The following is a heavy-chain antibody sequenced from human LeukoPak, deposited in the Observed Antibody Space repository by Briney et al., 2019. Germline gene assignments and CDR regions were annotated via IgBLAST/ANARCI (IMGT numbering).Heavy chain of an antibody. CDR3: AKDKGGRIVGATTFDY. V-gene: IGHV3-30*02. J-gene: IGHJ4*02. CDR2: IRYDGSNK. Sequence: GGSLRLSCAASGFTFSSYGMHWVRQDPGKGLEWVAFIRYDGSNKYYADSVKGRFTISRDNSKNTLYLQMNSLRAEDTAVYYCAKDKGGRIVGATTFDYWGQGTLVTVSS. D-gene: IGHD1-26*01. CDR1: GFTFSSYG.